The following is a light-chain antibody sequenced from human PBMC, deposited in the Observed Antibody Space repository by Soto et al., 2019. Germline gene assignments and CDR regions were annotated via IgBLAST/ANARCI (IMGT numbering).Light chain of an antibody. J-gene: IGKJ1*01. Sequence: DIQMTQSPSTLSASVGDRVAITCRASQAINNYLAWYQQKPGKFPKLLIYAASTLHPGVPSRFSGSGSGTEFTLTISSLRPDDFATYYCQQYNSYSFGQGTKV. V-gene: IGKV1-27*01. CDR2: AAS. CDR3: QQYNSYS. CDR1: QAINNY.